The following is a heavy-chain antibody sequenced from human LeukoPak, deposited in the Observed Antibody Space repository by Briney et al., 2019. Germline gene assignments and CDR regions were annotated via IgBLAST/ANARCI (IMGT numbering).Heavy chain of an antibody. D-gene: IGHD3-22*01. CDR1: GGSISSSSPY. J-gene: IGHJ1*01. CDR2: IYYSGST. V-gene: IGHV4-61*05. Sequence: SETLSLTCTVSGGSISSSSPYWGWIRQPPGKGLEWIGYIYYSGSTNYNPSLKSRVTISVDTSKNQFSLKLSSVTAADTAVYYCARAFGMGRTYGDRQDYYDSSGYYPEYFQHWGQGTLVTVSS. CDR3: ARAFGMGRTYGDRQDYYDSSGYYPEYFQH.